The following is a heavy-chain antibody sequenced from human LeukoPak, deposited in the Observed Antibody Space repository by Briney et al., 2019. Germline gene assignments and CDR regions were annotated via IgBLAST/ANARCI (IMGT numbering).Heavy chain of an antibody. CDR1: GFTFSSYG. J-gene: IGHJ4*02. V-gene: IGHV3-30*18. CDR3: AKGVGRYFDWLFLFDY. CDR2: ISYDGSNK. Sequence: GGSLRLSCAASGFTFSSYGMHWVRQAPGKGLEWVAVISYDGSNKYYADSVKGRFTISRDNSKNTLYLQMNSLRAEDTAVYYCAKGVGRYFDWLFLFDYWGQGTLVTVSS. D-gene: IGHD3-9*01.